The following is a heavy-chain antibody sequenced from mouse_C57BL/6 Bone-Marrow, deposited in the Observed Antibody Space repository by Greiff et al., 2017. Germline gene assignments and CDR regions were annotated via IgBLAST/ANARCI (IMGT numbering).Heavy chain of an antibody. D-gene: IGHD1-1*01. J-gene: IGHJ2*01. CDR3: ARSRNYGSSRDYFDY. Sequence: VQLQQSDAELVKPGASEKISCKVSGYTFTDHTIHWMKQRPEQGLEWIGYIYPRDGSTKYNEKFKGKATLTADKSSSTAYMQLNSLTSEDSAVYFCARSRNYGSSRDYFDYGGQGTTLTVSS. CDR2: IYPRDGST. V-gene: IGHV1-78*01. CDR1: GYTFTDHT.